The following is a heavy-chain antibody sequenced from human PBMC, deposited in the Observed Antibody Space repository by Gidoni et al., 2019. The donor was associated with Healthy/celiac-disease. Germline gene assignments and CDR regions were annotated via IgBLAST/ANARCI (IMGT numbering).Heavy chain of an antibody. V-gene: IGHV3-9*01. CDR1: GFTFDDYA. CDR3: AKDITMIVGEYYFDY. D-gene: IGHD3-22*01. Sequence: EVQLVESGGGLVQPGRSLRLSCAASGFTFDDYAMHWARQAPGKGLEWVAGISWNSGSIGYADSVKGRFTISRDNAKNSLYLQMNSLRAEDTALYYCAKDITMIVGEYYFDYWGQGTLVTVSS. J-gene: IGHJ4*02. CDR2: ISWNSGSI.